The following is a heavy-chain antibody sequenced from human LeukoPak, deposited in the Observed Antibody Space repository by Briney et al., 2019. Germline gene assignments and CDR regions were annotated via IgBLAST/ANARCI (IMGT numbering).Heavy chain of an antibody. V-gene: IGHV3-11*01. J-gene: IGHJ4*02. D-gene: IGHD2-21*02. CDR1: AFTLGDFY. Sequence: GGSLRLSCTASAFTLGDFYMSWIRQAPGKGLEGIAYISNVGLTTYYAESVKGRFTISRDNAKNSLYLQMNSLRAEDTAVYYCACDFRYLGHDFWGQGTLVTVSS. CDR3: ACDFRYLGHDF. CDR2: ISNVGLTT.